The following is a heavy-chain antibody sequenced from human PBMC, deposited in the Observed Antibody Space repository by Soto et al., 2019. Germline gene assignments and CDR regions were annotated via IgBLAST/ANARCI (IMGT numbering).Heavy chain of an antibody. CDR2: INAGNGNT. J-gene: IGHJ3*01. CDR1: GYTFTSYA. CDR3: AGAPYGVYVEPAYDF. V-gene: IGHV1-3*01. D-gene: IGHD4-17*01. Sequence: QVQLVQSGAEVKKPGASVKVSCKASGYTFTSYAMHWVRQAAGQRLEWMGWINAGNGNTKYSQKYQGRVTITRDTSASTAYMELSSLRAEDTAVYYCAGAPYGVYVEPAYDFWGKGTMVSVSS.